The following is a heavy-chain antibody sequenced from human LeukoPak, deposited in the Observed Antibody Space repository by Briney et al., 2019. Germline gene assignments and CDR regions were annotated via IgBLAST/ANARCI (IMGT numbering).Heavy chain of an antibody. Sequence: SETLSLICTVSGGFIRLYYWSWIRQPPGKGLEWIGDIYYSGSTNYNPSHKSRVTISVDTSKNQFPLKLSSVTAADQAVYYGPRGLRITIFGVVNGGEIFDPWGKGTLVTVSS. CDR3: PRGLRITIFGVVNGGEIFDP. D-gene: IGHD3-3*01. CDR1: GGFIRLYY. J-gene: IGHJ5*02. CDR2: IYYSGST. V-gene: IGHV4-59*01.